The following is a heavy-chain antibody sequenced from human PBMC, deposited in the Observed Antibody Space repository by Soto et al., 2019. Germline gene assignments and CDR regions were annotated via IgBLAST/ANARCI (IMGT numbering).Heavy chain of an antibody. CDR3: AKGDSSSWFTPDY. D-gene: IGHD6-13*01. J-gene: IGHJ4*02. Sequence: QVQLQESGPGLVKPSETLSLTCTVSGGSISSYYWSWIRQPPGKGLEWIGYIYYSGSTNYNPSLKSRVTISVDTSKNQFSLKLSSVIAANTAVYYCAKGDSSSWFTPDYWGQGTLVTVSS. CDR1: GGSISSYY. V-gene: IGHV4-59*01. CDR2: IYYSGST.